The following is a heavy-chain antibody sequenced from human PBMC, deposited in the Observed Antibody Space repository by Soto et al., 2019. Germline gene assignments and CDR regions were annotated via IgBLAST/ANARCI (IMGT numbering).Heavy chain of an antibody. J-gene: IGHJ5*02. CDR3: AKAWTGYYDSSGYPDP. CDR2: ISGSGGST. CDR1: GFTFSSYA. Sequence: GGSLRLSCAASGFTFSSYAMSWVRQAPGKGLEWVSAISGSGGSTYYADSVKGRFTISRDNSKNTLYLQMNSLRAEDTAVYYCAKAWTGYYDSSGYPDPWGQGTLVTVSS. D-gene: IGHD3-22*01. V-gene: IGHV3-23*01.